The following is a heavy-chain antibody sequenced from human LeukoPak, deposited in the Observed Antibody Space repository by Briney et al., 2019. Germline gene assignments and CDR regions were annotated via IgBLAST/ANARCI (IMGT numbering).Heavy chain of an antibody. D-gene: IGHD3-10*01. CDR1: GFIFSNYA. Sequence: GGSLRLSCAASGFIFSNYAMHWGRQAPGKGLEWVAVISYDGSNKYYADSVKGRFTISRDNSKNTLYLQMNSLRAEDTAVYYCARARATMVGDAFDLWGQGTMVTVSS. CDR2: ISYDGSNK. J-gene: IGHJ3*01. V-gene: IGHV3-30*04. CDR3: ARARATMVGDAFDL.